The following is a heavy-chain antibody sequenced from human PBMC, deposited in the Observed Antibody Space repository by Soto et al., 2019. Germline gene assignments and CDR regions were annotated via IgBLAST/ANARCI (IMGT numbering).Heavy chain of an antibody. J-gene: IGHJ4*02. D-gene: IGHD4-17*01. CDR1: GFNFRDYY. Sequence: QVQLVVSGGGLVKPGGSLRLSCAASGFNFRDYYMSWFRQAPGKGLEWVSYVSGSDTYTNYADSVKGRFTVFRDNTKNSGYLQMDSLRDEDTAVYYCARKTTVTKPEDYGGQGTLVTVSS. V-gene: IGHV3-11*06. CDR3: ARKTTVTKPEDY. CDR2: VSGSDTYT.